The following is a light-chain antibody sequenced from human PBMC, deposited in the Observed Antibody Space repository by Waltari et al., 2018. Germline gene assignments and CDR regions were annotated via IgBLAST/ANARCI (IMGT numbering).Light chain of an antibody. Sequence: QSALTQPASVSGSPGQSITISCTGTSSAVGSYNLVSWFQQHPGKAPKLMIYEVTKRPSGVSSRFSGSKSGNTASLTISGLQTEDEADYYCCSYAGTVVFGGGTRLTVL. J-gene: IGLJ2*01. CDR2: EVT. CDR3: CSYAGTVV. V-gene: IGLV2-23*02. CDR1: SSAVGSYNL.